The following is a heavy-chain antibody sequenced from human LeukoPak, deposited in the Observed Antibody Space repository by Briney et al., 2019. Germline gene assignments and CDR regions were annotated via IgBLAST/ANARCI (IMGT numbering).Heavy chain of an antibody. CDR1: GSTFSRYP. Sequence: PGGSLRLSCAASGSTFSRYPMHWVRQAPGKGLEYVSAISSNGGATYYGNSVEGRFTISRDNSKNTLYLQMGSLRPEDMAVYYCARETGWYDYWGQGTLVTVSS. J-gene: IGHJ4*02. CDR2: ISSNGGAT. CDR3: ARETGWYDY. D-gene: IGHD6-19*01. V-gene: IGHV3-64*01.